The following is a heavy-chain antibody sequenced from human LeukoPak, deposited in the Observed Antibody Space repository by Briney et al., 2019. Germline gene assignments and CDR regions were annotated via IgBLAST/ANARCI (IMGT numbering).Heavy chain of an antibody. J-gene: IGHJ4*01. CDR1: GFTVSSNY. D-gene: IGHD6-19*01. Sequence: GGSLRLSCAASGFTVSSNYMSWVRRAPGKGLEWVSVIYSGGSAYYADSVEGRFTISRDNSKNTLYLQMNTLGAEDTAVYYCARTVAGSGIDYFDYWATEPWSPSPQ. V-gene: IGHV3-53*01. CDR2: IYSGGSA. CDR3: ARTVAGSGIDYFDY.